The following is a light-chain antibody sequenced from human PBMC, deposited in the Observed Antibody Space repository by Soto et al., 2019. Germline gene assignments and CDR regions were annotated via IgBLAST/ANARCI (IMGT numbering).Light chain of an antibody. CDR1: TGAVTSGYY. J-gene: IGLJ2*01. CDR2: DTS. V-gene: IGLV7-43*01. CDR3: LLYYSDALV. Sequence: QAVVTQEPSLTVSPGGTVTLTCASSTGAVTSGYYPNWFQQKPGQAPRALIYDTSNRHSWTPARFSGALLGGKAALTLSGVQPEDEAEYYCLLYYSDALVFGGGTKLTVL.